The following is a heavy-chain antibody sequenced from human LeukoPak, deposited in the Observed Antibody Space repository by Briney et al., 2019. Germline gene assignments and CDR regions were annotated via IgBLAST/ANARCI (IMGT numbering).Heavy chain of an antibody. V-gene: IGHV3-23*01. J-gene: IGHJ4*02. D-gene: IGHD5-18*01. CDR3: AKGNGYSYGRYYFDY. CDR2: ITSSGGNT. Sequence: PGGSLRLSCAASGFTYSSYDKGWVRQAPGKGLEWVSDITSSGGNTYYADSVKGRFTISRDNSNNKLYLQVNSMRVEAKDVYYCAKGNGYSYGRYYFDYWGQGTLVTVSS. CDR1: GFTYSSYD.